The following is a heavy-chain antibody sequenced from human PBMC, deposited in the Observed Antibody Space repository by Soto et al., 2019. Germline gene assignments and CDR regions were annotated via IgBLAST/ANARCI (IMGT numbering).Heavy chain of an antibody. CDR2: VIPILGVV. J-gene: IGHJ4*01. Sequence: QVQVVQSGAEVKKPGSSVKVSCKASGGYYRSYTITWVRQAPGQGLEWMGRVIPILGVVNYAQKFQGKVTFTEDKSTSTDYMELSSLRSDDTAVYYCARESVGGYPLLDYWCQGTLVTVSS. CDR1: GGYYRSYT. CDR3: ARESVGGYPLLDY. D-gene: IGHD5-12*01. V-gene: IGHV1-69*08.